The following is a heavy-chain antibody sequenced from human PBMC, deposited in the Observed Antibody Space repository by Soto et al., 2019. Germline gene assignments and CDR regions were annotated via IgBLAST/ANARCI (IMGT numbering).Heavy chain of an antibody. V-gene: IGHV3-13*01. CDR1: GFTFSSYD. D-gene: IGHD3-22*01. J-gene: IGHJ4*02. CDR2: IGTAGDT. CDR3: ARAADSSGYDPFDY. Sequence: EVQLVESGGGLVQPGGSLRLSCAASGFTFSSYDMHWVRQATGKGLEWVSAIGTAGDTYYPGSVKGRFTISRENAKNSLYLQMNSLRARDTAVYYCARAADSSGYDPFDYWGQGTLVTVSS.